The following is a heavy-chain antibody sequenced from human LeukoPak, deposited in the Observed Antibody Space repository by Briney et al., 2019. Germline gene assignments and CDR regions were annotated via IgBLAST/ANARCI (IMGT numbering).Heavy chain of an antibody. Sequence: SETLSLTCTVSGGSISSYYWSWIRQPPGKGLEWIGCFYKSGSTDYNPSLKSRVTISVDTSKNQFSLKLSSVTVADTAVYYCARDGSSRAFQYWGQGTLVTVSS. D-gene: IGHD6-13*01. CDR3: ARDGSSRAFQY. V-gene: IGHV4-59*01. CDR1: GGSISSYY. CDR2: FYKSGST. J-gene: IGHJ1*01.